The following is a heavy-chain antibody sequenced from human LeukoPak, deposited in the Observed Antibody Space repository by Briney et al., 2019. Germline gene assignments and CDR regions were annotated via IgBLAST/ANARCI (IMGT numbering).Heavy chain of an antibody. CDR1: GFTFSSYA. CDR2: ISYDGSNK. D-gene: IGHD6-13*01. Sequence: GRSLRLSCAASGFTFSSYAMHWVRQAPGKGLEWVAVISYDGSNKYYADSVKGRFTISRDNSKNTLYLQMNSLRAEDTAVYYCARDARQQLVERFDYWGQGTLVTVSS. J-gene: IGHJ4*02. V-gene: IGHV3-30-3*01. CDR3: ARDARQQLVERFDY.